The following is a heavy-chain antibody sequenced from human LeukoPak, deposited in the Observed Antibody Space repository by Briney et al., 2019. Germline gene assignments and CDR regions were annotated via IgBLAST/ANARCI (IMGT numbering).Heavy chain of an antibody. V-gene: IGHV1-24*01. CDR2: FDPEEGET. Sequence: GASVKVSCNVSGYTLTELAMHWVRQAPGKGLEWRGGFDPEEGETIYTQKFQGRVTMTEDTSTDTAYMELSSLRSEGTAVYYCATTSGWLQYYFDYWGQGTLVTVSS. D-gene: IGHD5-24*01. CDR1: GYTLTELA. J-gene: IGHJ4*02. CDR3: ATTSGWLQYYFDY.